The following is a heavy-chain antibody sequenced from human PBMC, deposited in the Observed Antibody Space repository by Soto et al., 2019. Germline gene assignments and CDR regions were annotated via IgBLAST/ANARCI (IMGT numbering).Heavy chain of an antibody. D-gene: IGHD2-15*01. CDR1: GGSLSGYY. CDR3: ARGERLNVVFRKNWFDP. CDR2: ISHSGST. Sequence: PSETLSLTCAVYGGSLSGYYWSWIRQPPGKGLEWIGEISHSGSTNYNPSLKSRVTISVDMSKNQFSLKVSSVTAADTAVYYCARGERLNVVFRKNWFDPWGQGTLVTVSS. V-gene: IGHV4-34*01. J-gene: IGHJ5*02.